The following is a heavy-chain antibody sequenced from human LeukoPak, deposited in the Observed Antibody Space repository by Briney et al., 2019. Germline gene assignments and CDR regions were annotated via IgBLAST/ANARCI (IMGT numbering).Heavy chain of an antibody. D-gene: IGHD3-9*01. CDR2: TSHDETTK. V-gene: IGHV3-30*04. J-gene: IGHJ4*02. Sequence: PGGSLRLSCEASGFSFNLFSMYWIRQTPDTRLEGLAVTSHDETTKLYADSVKGRFTISRDNSKNTVYLQMNSLKVDDTAFYFCARSRLGLWLSVIDYWGQGTLVTV. CDR1: GFSFNLFS. CDR3: ARSRLGLWLSVIDY.